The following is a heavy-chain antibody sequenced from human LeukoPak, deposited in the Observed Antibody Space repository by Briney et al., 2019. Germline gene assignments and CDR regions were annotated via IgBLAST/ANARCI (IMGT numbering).Heavy chain of an antibody. CDR1: GFTFSNYE. CDR2: ITGSGSTT. D-gene: IGHD3-3*01. Sequence: GSLRLSCAASGFTFSNYEMNWVRQPPGKGLEWISDITGSGSTTYYADSVKGRFTISRDNAKNSLYLQMNSLRAEDTAVYYCAKDLGFWSGYLGGDWGQGTLVTVSS. V-gene: IGHV3-48*03. J-gene: IGHJ4*02. CDR3: AKDLGFWSGYLGGD.